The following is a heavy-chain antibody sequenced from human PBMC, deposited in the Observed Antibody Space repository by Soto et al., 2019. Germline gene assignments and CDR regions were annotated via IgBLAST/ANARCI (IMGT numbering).Heavy chain of an antibody. CDR3: ARESEDLTSKFDY. J-gene: IGHJ4*02. V-gene: IGHV3-21*01. CDR1: GFTFTRYS. Sequence: PGESLKISCAASGFTFTRYSMNWVRQAPGKGLEWVSSISSTTNYIYYADSMKGRFTVSRDNAKNSVYLEMNSLSAEDTAVYYCARESEDLTSKFDYWGQGTLVTVSS. CDR2: ISSTTNYI.